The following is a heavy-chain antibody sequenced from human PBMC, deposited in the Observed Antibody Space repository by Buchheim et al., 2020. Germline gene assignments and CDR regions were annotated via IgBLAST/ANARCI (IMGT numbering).Heavy chain of an antibody. J-gene: IGHJ4*02. CDR2: ISYSGST. V-gene: IGHV4-59*01. CDR1: GGSINSFY. Sequence: QVQLQESGPGLMKPSETLSLTCTVSGGSINSFYWTWIRQPPGKGLEWIGYISYSGSTNYNRSLKSRVTMSVDTSKNQFSLKLSSVGAADTAVYYCAGASYVWGNYRLLVDYWGQGTL. D-gene: IGHD3-16*02. CDR3: AGASYVWGNYRLLVDY.